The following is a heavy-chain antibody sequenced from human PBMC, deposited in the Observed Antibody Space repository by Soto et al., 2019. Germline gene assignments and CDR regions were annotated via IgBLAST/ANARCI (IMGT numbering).Heavy chain of an antibody. CDR3: ARDLVGYCSSTSCYDSYYGMDV. CDR1: GYTFTGYY. Sequence: GASVKVSCKASGYTFTGYYMHWVRQAPGQGLEWMGWINPNSGGTNYAQKFQGWVTMTRDTSIGTAYMELSRLRSDDTAVYYCARDLVGYCSSTSCYDSYYGMDVWGQGTTVTVSS. D-gene: IGHD2-2*01. CDR2: INPNSGGT. J-gene: IGHJ6*02. V-gene: IGHV1-2*04.